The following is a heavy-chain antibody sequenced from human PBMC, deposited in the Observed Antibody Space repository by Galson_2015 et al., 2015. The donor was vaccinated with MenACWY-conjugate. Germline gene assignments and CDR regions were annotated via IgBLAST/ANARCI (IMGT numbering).Heavy chain of an antibody. CDR3: ARPLVFAEYHFFDY. V-gene: IGHV5-51*01. Sequence: QSGAEVKKPGESLKISCKSSGYSFTRYWIGWVRQMPGKGLEWMGIVYHSDSDIRYSPSFQGQVTISVDKSISTAYLQWSSLKASDTATYYCARPLVFAEYHFFDYWGQGTLVTVSS. J-gene: IGHJ4*02. CDR1: GYSFTRYW. D-gene: IGHD2-15*01. CDR2: VYHSDSDI.